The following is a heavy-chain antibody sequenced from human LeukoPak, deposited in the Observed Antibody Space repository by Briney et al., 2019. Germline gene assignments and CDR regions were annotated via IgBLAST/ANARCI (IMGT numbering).Heavy chain of an antibody. CDR2: ISYDGSNK. D-gene: IGHD3-22*01. Sequence: PGGSLRLSCAASGLTVSSNYMSWVRQAPGKGLEWVAVISYDGSNKYYADSVKGRFTISRDNSKNTLYLQMNSLRAEDTAVYYCARDRGYYDSSGSSDYWGQGTLVTVSS. V-gene: IGHV3-30-3*01. CDR3: ARDRGYYDSSGSSDY. CDR1: GLTVSSNY. J-gene: IGHJ4*02.